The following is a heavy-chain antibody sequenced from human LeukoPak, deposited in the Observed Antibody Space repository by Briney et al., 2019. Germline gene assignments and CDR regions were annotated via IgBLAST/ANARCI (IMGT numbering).Heavy chain of an antibody. CDR1: GGTFSSYA. D-gene: IGHD2-21*02. CDR2: IIPIFGTA. Sequence: ASVKVSCKASGGTFSSYAISWVRQAPGQGLEWMGGIIPIFGTANYAQKFQGRVTITADESTSTAYVELSSLRSEDTAVYYCAREFEWDTAYCGGDCYRYGMDVWGQGTTVTVSS. CDR3: AREFEWDTAYCGGDCYRYGMDV. V-gene: IGHV1-69*13. J-gene: IGHJ6*02.